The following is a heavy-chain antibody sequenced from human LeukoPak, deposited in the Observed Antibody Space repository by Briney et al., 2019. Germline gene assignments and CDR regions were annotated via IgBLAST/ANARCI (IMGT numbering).Heavy chain of an antibody. J-gene: IGHJ5*02. V-gene: IGHV3-11*01. CDR3: ARGTYDILTGNNWFDP. D-gene: IGHD3-9*01. CDR1: GFTFSDYY. Sequence: GGSLRLSCAASGFTFSDYYMSWIRQAPGKGLEWVPYISSSGSTIYYADSVKGRFTISRDNAKNSLYLQMNSLRAEDTAVYYCARGTYDILTGNNWFDPWGQGTLVTVSS. CDR2: ISSSGSTI.